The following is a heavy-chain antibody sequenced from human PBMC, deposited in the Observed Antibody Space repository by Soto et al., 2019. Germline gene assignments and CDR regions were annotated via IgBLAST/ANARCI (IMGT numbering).Heavy chain of an antibody. D-gene: IGHD2-2*01. V-gene: IGHV4-31*03. Sequence: QVQLQESGPGLVKPSQTLSLTCTVSGGSISSSGYYWSWIRQHPGKGLEWIGYIYYSGSTYYNPSLKSRVTISVDTSKTQFSLKLSSVTAADTAVYYCARVPYCINTSCYVDYGMDVWGQGTTVTVSS. CDR1: GGSISSSGYY. J-gene: IGHJ6*02. CDR2: IYYSGST. CDR3: ARVPYCINTSCYVDYGMDV.